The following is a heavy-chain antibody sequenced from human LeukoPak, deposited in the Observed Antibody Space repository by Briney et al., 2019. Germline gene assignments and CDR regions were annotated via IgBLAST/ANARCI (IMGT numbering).Heavy chain of an antibody. CDR3: ARLSGSYWPAGY. Sequence: SETLSLTCTVSGGSISSSSYYWGWIRQPPGKGLEWIGSLYYSGSTYYNPSLKSRVTISVVTSKNQFSLKLSSVTAADTAVYYCARLSGSYWPAGYWGQGTLVTVSS. J-gene: IGHJ4*02. V-gene: IGHV4-39*01. D-gene: IGHD1-26*01. CDR2: LYYSGST. CDR1: GGSISSSSYY.